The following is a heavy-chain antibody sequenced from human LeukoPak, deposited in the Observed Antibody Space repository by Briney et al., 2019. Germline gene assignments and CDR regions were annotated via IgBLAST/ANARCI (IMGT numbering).Heavy chain of an antibody. J-gene: IGHJ4*02. D-gene: IGHD6-6*01. CDR3: AKEGIRYSSSSFLSYFDY. V-gene: IGHV3-48*01. CDR1: GFTVSSNY. Sequence: HPGGSLRLSCAASGFTVSSNYMSWVRQAPGKGLEWVSYISSSGSTIYYADSVKGRFTISRDNSKNTLYLQMNSLRAEDTAVYYCAKEGIRYSSSSFLSYFDYWGQGTLVTVSS. CDR2: ISSSGSTI.